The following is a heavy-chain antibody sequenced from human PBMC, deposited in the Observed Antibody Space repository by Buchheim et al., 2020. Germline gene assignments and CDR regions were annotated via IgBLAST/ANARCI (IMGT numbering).Heavy chain of an antibody. CDR2: ISSSGGTM. V-gene: IGHV3-48*03. CDR3: ARDPQYGDYLDF. Sequence: VQLVESGGGVVQPGRSLTLSCAASGFTFSDYEMNWVRLAPGKGLEWVSYISSSGGTMFYADSVQGRFTISRDNAKKSVYLQMNSLRAEDTAMYYCARDPQYGDYLDFWGQGTL. D-gene: IGHD4-17*01. J-gene: IGHJ4*02. CDR1: GFTFSDYE.